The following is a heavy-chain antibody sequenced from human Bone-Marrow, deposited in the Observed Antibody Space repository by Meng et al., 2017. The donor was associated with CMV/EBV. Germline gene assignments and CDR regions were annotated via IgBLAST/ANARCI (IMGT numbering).Heavy chain of an antibody. CDR2: ISSSGSTI. J-gene: IGHJ6*02. CDR1: GFTFSSYE. Sequence: GESLKISCAASGFTFSSYEMNWVRQAPGKGLEWVSYISSSGSTIYYADSVKGRFTISRDNAKNSLYLQMNSLRAEDTAVYYCARDLSLLRSQTYYYGMDVWAQGTTATVPS. CDR3: ARDLSLLRSQTYYYGMDV. D-gene: IGHD3-3*01. V-gene: IGHV3-48*03.